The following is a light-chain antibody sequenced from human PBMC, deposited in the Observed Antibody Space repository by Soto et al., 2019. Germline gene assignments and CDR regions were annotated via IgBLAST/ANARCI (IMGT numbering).Light chain of an antibody. V-gene: IGLV2-14*01. CDR1: SSDVGGYNY. J-gene: IGLJ1*01. CDR3: SSYTSTSTRV. Sequence: QSALTQPAFVSGSPGQSITISCTGTSSDVGGYNYVSWYQHPPGKAPKLMISEVSNRPSGVSNRFSGSKSGNTASLTISGLQAEDEADYYCSSYTSTSTRVFGTGTKGTVL. CDR2: EVS.